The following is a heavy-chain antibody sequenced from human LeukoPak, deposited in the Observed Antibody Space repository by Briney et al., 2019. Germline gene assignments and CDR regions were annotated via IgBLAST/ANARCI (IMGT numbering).Heavy chain of an antibody. CDR3: AKRNGYYDSSGYSDY. CDR2: IRYDGNNQ. J-gene: IGHJ4*02. Sequence: PGGSLRLSCAASGFIFKSYWMSWVRQAPGKGLEWVTFIRYDGNNQYYADSVKGRFTISRDNSKNTLYLQMNSLRAEDTAVYYCAKRNGYYDSSGYSDYWGQGTLVTVSS. D-gene: IGHD3-22*01. CDR1: GFIFKSYW. V-gene: IGHV3-30*02.